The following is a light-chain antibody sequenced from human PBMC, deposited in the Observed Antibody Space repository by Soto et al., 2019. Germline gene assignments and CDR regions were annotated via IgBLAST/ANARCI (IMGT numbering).Light chain of an antibody. Sequence: DFQMTQSPSSLSASVGDRVTITCQASQDISNYLNRYQQKPGRAPKLLIYDASTLERGVPSRFSGTGSGTLFTFAISSLQPEYIGIYYCQQSDNLPITFGQGTRLEIK. CDR2: DAS. V-gene: IGKV1-33*01. CDR3: QQSDNLPIT. J-gene: IGKJ5*01. CDR1: QDISNY.